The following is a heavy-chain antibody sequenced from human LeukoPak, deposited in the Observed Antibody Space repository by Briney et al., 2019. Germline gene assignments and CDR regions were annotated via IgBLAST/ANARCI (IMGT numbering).Heavy chain of an antibody. Sequence: SETLSLTCSVSCASITSGRYYWAWLRQYPEKGLEWFEYSYYTGSTHYKPSLKSRAAISLDKSKNQFSLNLTSATAADTAVYYCARATYDLLTGYYLDSWGQGTLVTVSS. J-gene: IGHJ4*02. CDR1: CASITSGRYY. CDR2: SYYTGST. V-gene: IGHV4-31*03. D-gene: IGHD3-9*01. CDR3: ARATYDLLTGYYLDS.